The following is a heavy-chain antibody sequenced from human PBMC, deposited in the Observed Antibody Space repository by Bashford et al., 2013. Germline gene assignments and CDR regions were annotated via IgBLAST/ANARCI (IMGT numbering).Heavy chain of an antibody. CDR1: GFTFDDYA. CDR3: AVSRGYYGSGSYYIGYYYYGMDV. D-gene: IGHD3-10*01. J-gene: IGHJ6*02. CDR2: ISWNSGSI. V-gene: IGHV3-9*01. Sequence: LRLSCAASGFTFDDYAMHWVRQAPGKGLEWVSGISWNSGSIGYADSVKGRFTISRDNAKNSLYLQMNSLRAEDTALYYCAVSRGYYGSGSYYIGYYYYGMDVWGQGTTVTVSS.